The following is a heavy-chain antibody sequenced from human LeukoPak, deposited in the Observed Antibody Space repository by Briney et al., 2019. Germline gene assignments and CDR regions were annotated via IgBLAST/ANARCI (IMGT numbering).Heavy chain of an antibody. CDR3: AKGPHYYGSGSFVDY. V-gene: IGHV3-30*02. D-gene: IGHD3-10*01. J-gene: IGHJ4*02. Sequence: GGSLRLSCAASGFTFSSYGMHWVRQAPGKGLEWVAFIRYDGSNKYYADSVKGRFNISRDNSKNTLYLQMNSLRAEDTAVYYCAKGPHYYGSGSFVDYWGQGTLVTVSS. CDR1: GFTFSSYG. CDR2: IRYDGSNK.